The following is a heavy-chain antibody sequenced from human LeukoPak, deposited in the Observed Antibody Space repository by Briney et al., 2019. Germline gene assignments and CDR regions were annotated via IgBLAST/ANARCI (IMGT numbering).Heavy chain of an antibody. J-gene: IGHJ3*02. CDR2: IYNTGNT. CDR3: ARGYYYDSSGSDDAFDI. CDR1: GGSITNYY. Sequence: SETLSLTCTVSGGSITNYYCNWIRQPPGKGLEWIGYIYNTGNTKYNPSLKSRVTISVDRSKNQFSLKLSSVTAADTAVYYCARGYYYDSSGSDDAFDIWGQGTMVTVSS. V-gene: IGHV4-59*12. D-gene: IGHD3-22*01.